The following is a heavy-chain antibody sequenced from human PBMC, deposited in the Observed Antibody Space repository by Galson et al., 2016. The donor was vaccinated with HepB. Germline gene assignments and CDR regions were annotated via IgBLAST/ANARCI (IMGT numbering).Heavy chain of an antibody. CDR3: ASLNYYVFWSAYHNSYYGLDV. D-gene: IGHD3-3*01. CDR2: IKSDGSST. Sequence: SLRLSCAASGFTFSSYWMHWVRQAPGKGLVWVSRIKSDGSSTSYADSVKGRFTISRDNAKKMLYLQMDSLRAEDTAVYYCASLNYYVFWSAYHNSYYGLDVWGQGTTVMVSS. J-gene: IGHJ6*02. V-gene: IGHV3-74*01. CDR1: GFTFSSYW.